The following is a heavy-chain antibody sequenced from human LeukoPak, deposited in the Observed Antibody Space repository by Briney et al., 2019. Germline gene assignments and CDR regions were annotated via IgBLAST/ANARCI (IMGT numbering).Heavy chain of an antibody. CDR2: VSGNGGNT. CDR3: AKDRRVLLWFGGGGSWFDP. CDR1: GFAFSSYT. D-gene: IGHD3-10*01. J-gene: IGHJ5*02. Sequence: GSLRLSCAASGFAFSSYTMTWVRQAPGKGLQWVSAVSGNGGNTFHADSVKGRFTISRDNSKNTLYLQMNSLRAEDTAVYYCAKDRRVLLWFGGGGSWFDPWGQGTLVTVSS. V-gene: IGHV3-23*01.